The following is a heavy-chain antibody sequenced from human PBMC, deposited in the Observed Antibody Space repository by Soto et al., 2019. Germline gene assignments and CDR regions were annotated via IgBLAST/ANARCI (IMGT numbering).Heavy chain of an antibody. V-gene: IGHV1-69*02. CDR3: ARCDSSAFGGPEHKSQR. J-gene: IGHJ1*01. D-gene: IGHD6-19*01. CDR1: GGTFSSYT. CDR2: IIPILGIA. Sequence: QVQLVQSGAEVKKHGSSVKVSCKASGGTFSSYTISWVRQAPGQGLEWMGRIIPILGIANYAQKFQGRVTISADKSTSTAYMALSRLRSEDTPGYYCARCDSSAFGGPEHKSQRWGQGTLLTVSS.